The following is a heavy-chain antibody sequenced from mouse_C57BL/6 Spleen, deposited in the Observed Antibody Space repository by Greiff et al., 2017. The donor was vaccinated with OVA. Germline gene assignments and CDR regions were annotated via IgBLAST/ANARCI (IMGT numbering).Heavy chain of an antibody. CDR1: GFTFSNYW. D-gene: IGHD4-1*01. Sequence: EVKLEESGGGLVQPGGSMKLSCVASGFTFSNYWMTWVRQTPEQGLEWVAQIRFKSDNYATHYAVSVKGRLTISREDSKSSVYLQMNNSRAEDTGIYYGTGRGLGRACFDYGGQGTTRTVSS. J-gene: IGHJ2*01. CDR3: TGRGLGRACFDY. V-gene: IGHV6-3*01. CDR2: IRFKSDNYAT.